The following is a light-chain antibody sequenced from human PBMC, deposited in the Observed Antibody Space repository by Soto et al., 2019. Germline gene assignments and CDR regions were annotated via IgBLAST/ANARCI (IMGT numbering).Light chain of an antibody. CDR3: QQYKNWLALT. J-gene: IGKJ4*01. V-gene: IGKV3D-15*01. CDR2: GAS. CDR1: QSVSSIY. Sequence: IVLTESPGTLSLSPGERATLSCRAIQSVSSIYLAWYQQKPGHAPRLLIYGASSRATGIPARFSGSGSGTEFTLTISSLQSEDSAVYYCQQYKNWLALTFGGGTKVDIK.